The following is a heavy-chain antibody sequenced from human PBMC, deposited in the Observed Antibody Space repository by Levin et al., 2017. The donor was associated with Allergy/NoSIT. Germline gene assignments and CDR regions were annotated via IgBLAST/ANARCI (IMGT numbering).Heavy chain of an antibody. CDR2: ISYDGSNK. D-gene: IGHD6-13*01. Sequence: GESLKISCAASGFTFSSYAMHWVRQAPGKGLEWVAVISYDGSNKYYADSVKGRFTISRDNSKNTLYLQMNSLRAEDTAVYYCARSLSSSWLYYYYGMDVWGQGTTVTVSS. J-gene: IGHJ6*02. CDR3: ARSLSSSWLYYYYGMDV. V-gene: IGHV3-30*04. CDR1: GFTFSSYA.